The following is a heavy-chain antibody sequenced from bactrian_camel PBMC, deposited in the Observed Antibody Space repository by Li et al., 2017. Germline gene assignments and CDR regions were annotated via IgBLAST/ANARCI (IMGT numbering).Heavy chain of an antibody. CDR3: AACGRMGVDPVSVNY. J-gene: IGHJ4*01. D-gene: IGHD3*01. CDR1: GVIFSSCG. Sequence: QVQLVESGGGSVQTGGSLTLSCAASGVIFSSCGMGWYRQAPGKERELVSALVLDGTTTYTDSVKGRFTISQEKAKNTLYLQMNDLQIKDTAVYYCAACGRMGVDPVSVNYWGQGTQVTVS. CDR2: LVLDGTT. V-gene: IGHV3S53*01.